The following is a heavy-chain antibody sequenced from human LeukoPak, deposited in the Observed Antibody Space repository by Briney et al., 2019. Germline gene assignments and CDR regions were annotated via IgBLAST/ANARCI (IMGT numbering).Heavy chain of an antibody. CDR2: IYYSGST. D-gene: IGHD6-19*01. V-gene: IGHV4-39*07. Sequence: SETLSLTCTVSGGSISSSSYYWGWIPQPPGKGLEWIGSIYYSGSTYYNPSLKSRVTISVDTSKNQFSLKLSSVTAADTAVYYCARRRTGQSGWSGYWGQGTLVTVSS. J-gene: IGHJ4*02. CDR1: GGSISSSSYY. CDR3: ARRRTGQSGWSGY.